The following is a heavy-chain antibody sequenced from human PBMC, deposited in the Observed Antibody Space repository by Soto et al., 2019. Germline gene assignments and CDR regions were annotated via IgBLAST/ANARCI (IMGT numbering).Heavy chain of an antibody. CDR3: ASFPRIAVAADFDY. V-gene: IGHV3-30*03. CDR1: GFTFSSYG. D-gene: IGHD6-19*01. CDR2: ISYDGSNK. Sequence: PGGSLRLSCAASGFTFSSYGMHWVRQAPGKGLEWVAVISYDGSNKYYADSVKGRFTISRDNSKNTLYLQMNSLRAEDTAVYYCASFPRIAVAADFDYWGQGTLVTVSS. J-gene: IGHJ4*02.